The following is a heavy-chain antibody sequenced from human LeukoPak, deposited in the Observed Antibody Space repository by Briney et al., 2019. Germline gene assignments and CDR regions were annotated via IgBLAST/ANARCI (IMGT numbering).Heavy chain of an antibody. D-gene: IGHD4-4*01. Sequence: SETLSLTRAVYGGSFSGYYWSWIRQPPGKGLEWIGEINHSGSTNYNPSLKSRVTISVDTSKNQFSLKLSSVTAADTAVYYCARGTTYTTVTTYYFDYWGQGTLVTVSS. CDR3: ARGTTYTTVTTYYFDY. J-gene: IGHJ4*02. CDR1: GGSFSGYY. V-gene: IGHV4-34*01. CDR2: INHSGST.